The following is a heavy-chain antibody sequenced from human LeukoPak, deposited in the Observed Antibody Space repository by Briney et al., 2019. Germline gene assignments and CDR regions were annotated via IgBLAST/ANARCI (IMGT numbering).Heavy chain of an antibody. J-gene: IGHJ4*02. D-gene: IGHD2-2*01. CDR2: ISSSGTTI. V-gene: IGHV3-48*04. CDR1: GFTFTSYS. CDR3: ARKYCSTTSCLFDN. Sequence: PGGSLRLSCAASGFTFTSYSMNWVRQAPGQGLQWVSDISSSGTTIYYADSVKGRFTISRDNAKNSLYLQMNSLRAEDTAVYYCARKYCSTTSCLFDNWGQGTLVTVSS.